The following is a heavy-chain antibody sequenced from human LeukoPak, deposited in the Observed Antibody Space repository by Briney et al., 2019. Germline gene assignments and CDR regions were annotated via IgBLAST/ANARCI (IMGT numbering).Heavy chain of an antibody. V-gene: IGHV3-9*01. D-gene: IGHD4-17*01. CDR3: AKGHYDYGDYADY. CDR1: GFTFDDYA. Sequence: GGSLRLSCAASGFTFDDYAMHWVRQAPGKGLEWVSGISWNSGSIGYADSVKGRFTISRDNAKNSLYLQMNSLRAEDTALYYCAKGHYDYGDYADYWGQGTLVTVSS. CDR2: ISWNSGSI. J-gene: IGHJ4*02.